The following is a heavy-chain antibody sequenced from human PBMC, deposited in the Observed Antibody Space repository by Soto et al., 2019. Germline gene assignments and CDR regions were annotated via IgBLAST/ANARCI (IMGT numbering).Heavy chain of an antibody. V-gene: IGHV3-33*01. D-gene: IGHD3-3*01. J-gene: IGHJ6*02. CDR3: ARYTKAHDFWSGPLVYYYYYYGMDV. Sequence: GGSLRLSCAASGFTFSSYGMHWVRQAPCKGLEWVAVIWYDGSNKYYADSVKGRFTISRDNSKNTLYLQMNSLRAEDTAVYYCARYTKAHDFWSGPLVYYYYYYGMDVWGQGPTITVSS. CDR1: GFTFSSYG. CDR2: IWYDGSNK.